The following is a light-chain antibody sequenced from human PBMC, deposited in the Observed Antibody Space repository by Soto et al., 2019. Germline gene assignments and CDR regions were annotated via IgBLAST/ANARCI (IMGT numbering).Light chain of an antibody. CDR2: DAS. V-gene: IGKV3D-11*02. Sequence: EIVLTQSPATLSLSPGERATLSCRASQSVSSYLAWYQQKPGQAPRLLIYDASNRATGIPARFSGSGPGTDFTLTISSLETEDFAVYYCQQRSNWPFGRGTKVEIK. J-gene: IGKJ4*01. CDR1: QSVSSY. CDR3: QQRSNWP.